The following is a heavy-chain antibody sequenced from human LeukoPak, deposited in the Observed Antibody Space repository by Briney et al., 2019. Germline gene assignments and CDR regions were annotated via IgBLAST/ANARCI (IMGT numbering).Heavy chain of an antibody. CDR1: GGSFSGYY. J-gene: IGHJ4*02. CDR2: INHSGST. Sequence: PSETLSLTCAVYGGSFSGYYWSWIRQPPGKGLEWIGEINHSGSTNYNPSLKSRVTISVDTSKNQFSLKLSSVTAADTAVYYCARVFPAVVVVAATGSVFDYWGQGTLVTVSS. CDR3: ARVFPAVVVVAATGSVFDY. V-gene: IGHV4-34*01. D-gene: IGHD2-15*01.